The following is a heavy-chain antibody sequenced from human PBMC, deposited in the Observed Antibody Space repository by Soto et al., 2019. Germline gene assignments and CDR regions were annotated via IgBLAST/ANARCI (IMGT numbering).Heavy chain of an antibody. CDR1: GFTFSNAW. V-gene: IGHV3-15*01. CDR3: TTDRLNWNYENYFDY. D-gene: IGHD1-7*01. J-gene: IGHJ4*02. CDR2: IKSKTDGGTT. Sequence: PGGSLRLSCAASGFTFSNAWMSWVRQAPGKGLEWVGRIKSKTDGGTTDYAAPVKGRFTISRDDSKNTLYLQMNSLKTEDTAVYXCTTDRLNWNYENYFDYWGQGTLVTVSS.